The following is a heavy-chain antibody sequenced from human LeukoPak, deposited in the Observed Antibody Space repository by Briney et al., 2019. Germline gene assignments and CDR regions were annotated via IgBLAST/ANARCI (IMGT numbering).Heavy chain of an antibody. D-gene: IGHD1-14*01. CDR3: ADYRKPQGLDY. J-gene: IGHJ4*02. CDR2: IDASGSDT. CDR1: EFPFSIYA. Sequence: PGGSLRLSCEVSEFPFSIYAMAWVRQALGQGLEWVSAIDASGSDTYYTDSVKGRFTISRDNSKNTVYLQMNSLRVEDTAVYYCADYRKPQGLDYWGQGTLVTVSS. V-gene: IGHV3-23*01.